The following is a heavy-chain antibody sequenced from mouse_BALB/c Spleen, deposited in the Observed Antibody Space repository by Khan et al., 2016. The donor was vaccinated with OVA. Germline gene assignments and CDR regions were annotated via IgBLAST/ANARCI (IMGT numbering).Heavy chain of an antibody. CDR3: TRDGYSPWFAY. D-gene: IGHD2-3*01. Sequence: VQLQQSGAELVRPGALVKLSCKASGFNIKDYYMHWVKQRPEQGLVWIGRIDPENGNTIYEPKFQGKASITTDKSSNTAYLQLSSLTSEDTAVYYCTRDGYSPWFAYWGQGTLVTVSA. J-gene: IGHJ3*01. CDR2: IDPENGNT. V-gene: IGHV14-1*02. CDR1: GFNIKDYY.